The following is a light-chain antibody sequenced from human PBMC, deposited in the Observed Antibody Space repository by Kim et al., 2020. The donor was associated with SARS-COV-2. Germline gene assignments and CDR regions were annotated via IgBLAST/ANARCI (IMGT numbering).Light chain of an antibody. V-gene: IGLV3-1*01. CDR2: QDS. J-gene: IGLJ1*01. Sequence: VSPGQTASITCPGDKLGDKYARWYQQKPGQSPVLVIYQDSKRPSVIPERFSGSNSGNTATLTISGTQAMDEADYYCQAWDSSTANVFGTGTKVTVL. CDR1: KLGDKY. CDR3: QAWDSSTANV.